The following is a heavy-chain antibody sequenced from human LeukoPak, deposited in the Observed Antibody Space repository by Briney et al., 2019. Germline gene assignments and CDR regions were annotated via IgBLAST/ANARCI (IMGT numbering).Heavy chain of an antibody. CDR1: GDSISGYY. CDR2: LYGTVSP. Sequence: SGTLALTCTVSGDSISGYYWGWIRHPPGKGLEWIGHLYGTVSPDYNPSLKSRASITTDTSKNQFSLKLNSATAADTAMFFCARRFRTSGNLHHDAYDIWGLGTVVTVSS. J-gene: IGHJ3*02. V-gene: IGHV4-4*09. CDR3: ARRFRTSGNLHHDAYDI. D-gene: IGHD3-10*01.